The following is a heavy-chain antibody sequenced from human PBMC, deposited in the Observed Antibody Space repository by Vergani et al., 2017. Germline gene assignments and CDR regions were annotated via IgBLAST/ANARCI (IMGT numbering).Heavy chain of an antibody. Sequence: QVQLVASGGGLVRPGGSLRLSSAASGFIFSDYYMTWIRQTPGKGLEWLAHISDGGETKMYAESLKGRFTVSRDNTKNLLILQMKTLKVDDTATYYCGRKQSPASLMDEPIDIWGQGTLVTVSS. V-gene: IGHV3-11*01. D-gene: IGHD1/OR15-1a*01. CDR3: GRKQSPASLMDEPIDI. CDR2: ISDGGETK. J-gene: IGHJ5*02. CDR1: GFIFSDYY.